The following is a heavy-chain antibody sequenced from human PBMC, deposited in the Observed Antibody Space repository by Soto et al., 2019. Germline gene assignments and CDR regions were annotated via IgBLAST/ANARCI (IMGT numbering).Heavy chain of an antibody. CDR2: IYSGGST. J-gene: IGHJ6*02. CDR1: GFTVSSNY. Sequence: EVQLVETGGGLIQPGGSLRLSCAASGFTVSSNYMSWVRQAPGKGLEWVSVIYSGGSTYYADSVKGRFTISRDNSKNTLYLQMNSLRAEDTAVYYCARDPNNWNYDGMDVWGQGTTVTVSS. D-gene: IGHD1-20*01. V-gene: IGHV3-53*02. CDR3: ARDPNNWNYDGMDV.